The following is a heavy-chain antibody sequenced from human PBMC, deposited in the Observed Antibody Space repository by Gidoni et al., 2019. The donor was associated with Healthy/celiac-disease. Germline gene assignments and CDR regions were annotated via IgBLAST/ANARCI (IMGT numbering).Heavy chain of an antibody. CDR1: GFTFSSYA. D-gene: IGHD3-10*01. V-gene: IGHV3-30-3*01. Sequence: QVQLVESGGGVVQPGRSLRLSCAASGFTFSSYAMHWVRQAPGKGLEWVAVISYDGSNKYYADSVKGRFTISRDNSKNTLYLQMNSLRAEDTAVYYCARDLSVLLWFGELGYWGQGTLVTVSS. CDR2: ISYDGSNK. J-gene: IGHJ4*02. CDR3: ARDLSVLLWFGELGY.